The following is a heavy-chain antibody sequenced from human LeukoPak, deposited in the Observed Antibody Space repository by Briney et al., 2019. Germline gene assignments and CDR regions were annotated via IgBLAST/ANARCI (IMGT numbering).Heavy chain of an antibody. Sequence: GGSLRLSCAASGFTVSSNYMSWVRQAPGKGLEWVSVIYSGGSTYYADSVKGRFTISRDNSENTLYLQMNSLRAEDTAVYYCARAGAVAASFDYWGQGTLVTVSS. D-gene: IGHD6-19*01. CDR2: IYSGGST. J-gene: IGHJ4*02. CDR3: ARAGAVAASFDY. V-gene: IGHV3-53*01. CDR1: GFTVSSNY.